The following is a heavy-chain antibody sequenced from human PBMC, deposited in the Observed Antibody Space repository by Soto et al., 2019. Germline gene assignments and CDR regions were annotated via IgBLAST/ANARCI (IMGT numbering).Heavy chain of an antibody. Sequence: GGSLRLSCAASGFTFSSYSMNWVRQAPGKGLEWVSYISSSSSTIYYADSVKGRFTISRDNAKNSLYLQMNSLRAEDTAVYYCARANYYGSPGDFDYWGQATLVTVSS. CDR2: ISSSSSTI. CDR1: GFTFSSYS. D-gene: IGHD3-10*01. J-gene: IGHJ4*02. CDR3: ARANYYGSPGDFDY. V-gene: IGHV3-48*01.